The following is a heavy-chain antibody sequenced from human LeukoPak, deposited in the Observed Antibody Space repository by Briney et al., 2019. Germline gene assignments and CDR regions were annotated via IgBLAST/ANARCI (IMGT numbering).Heavy chain of an antibody. V-gene: IGHV3-33*01. D-gene: IGHD7-27*01. CDR1: GFTFSSYA. CDR2: IWYDGSNK. J-gene: IGHJ4*02. CDR3: ARQLGIFGGNMDF. Sequence: PGRSLRLSCAASGFTFSSYAMHWVRQAPGTGLEWVAIIWYDGSNKYYADYVKGRFTISRDNSKNTLYLQMNSLRAEDTAVYYCARQLGIFGGNMDFWGQGTLVTVSS.